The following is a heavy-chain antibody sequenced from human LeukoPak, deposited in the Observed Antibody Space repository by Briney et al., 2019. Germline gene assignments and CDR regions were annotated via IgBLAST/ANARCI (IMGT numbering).Heavy chain of an antibody. CDR2: INHSGST. V-gene: IGHV4-34*01. J-gene: IGHJ3*02. D-gene: IGHD5-18*01. Sequence: PSEALSLTCAVYGGSLRGYFWGWIRQPPGKGLGWIGEINHSGSTNYNPSLKSRVTISVDTSKNQFSLKLSSVTAADTAVYYCARGNPWIQLWLDAFDIWGQGTMVTVSS. CDR3: ARGNPWIQLWLDAFDI. CDR1: GGSLRGYF.